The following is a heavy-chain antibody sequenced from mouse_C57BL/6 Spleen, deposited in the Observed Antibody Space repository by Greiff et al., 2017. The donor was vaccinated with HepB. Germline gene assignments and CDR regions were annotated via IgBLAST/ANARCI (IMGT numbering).Heavy chain of an antibody. Sequence: QVQLQQSGAELARPGASVKLSCKASGYTFTSYGISWVKQRTGQGLEWIGEIYPRSGNTYYNEKFKGKATLTADKSSSTAYMELRSLTSEDSAVYFCARGEARLGGAMDYWGQGTSVTVSS. J-gene: IGHJ4*01. CDR2: IYPRSGNT. CDR3: ARGEARLGGAMDY. D-gene: IGHD4-1*01. CDR1: GYTFTSYG. V-gene: IGHV1-81*01.